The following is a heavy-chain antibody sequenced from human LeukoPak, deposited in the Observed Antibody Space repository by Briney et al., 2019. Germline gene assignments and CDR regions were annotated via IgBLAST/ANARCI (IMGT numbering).Heavy chain of an antibody. CDR3: ARPRADSSGYYYVGAFDI. J-gene: IGHJ3*02. Sequence: GASVKVSCKASGYTFTSYYMHWVRQAPGQGLEWMGIINPSGGSTSYAQKFQGRVTMTRDMSTSTVYMELSSLRSEDTAVYYCARPRADSSGYYYVGAFDIWGQGTMVTVSS. CDR1: GYTFTSYY. V-gene: IGHV1-46*01. D-gene: IGHD3-22*01. CDR2: INPSGGST.